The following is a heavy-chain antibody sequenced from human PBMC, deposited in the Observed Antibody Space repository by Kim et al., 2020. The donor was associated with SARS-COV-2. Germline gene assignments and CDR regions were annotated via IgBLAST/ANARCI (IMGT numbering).Heavy chain of an antibody. CDR3: ARGIPPDY. Sequence: SRSTNYNPSLKSRVTISVDTSKNQFSLKLSSVTAADTAVYYCARGIPPDYWGQGTLVTVSS. CDR2: SRST. J-gene: IGHJ4*02. V-gene: IGHV4-34*01.